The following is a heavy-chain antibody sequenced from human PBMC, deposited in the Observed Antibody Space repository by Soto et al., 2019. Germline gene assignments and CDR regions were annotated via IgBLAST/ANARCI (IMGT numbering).Heavy chain of an antibody. Sequence: QVQLVQSGAEVKKPGASVKVSCKASGYTFPSYGLAWVGQAPGKGLGWMGGISAYNGNTNYAQKLQGRVTMTTDTSTSTAYMELRSLRSDDTAVYYCARDKQWLGTKRFDYWGQGTLVTVSS. J-gene: IGHJ4*02. CDR2: ISAYNGNT. D-gene: IGHD6-19*01. CDR3: ARDKQWLGTKRFDY. CDR1: GYTFPSYG. V-gene: IGHV1-18*01.